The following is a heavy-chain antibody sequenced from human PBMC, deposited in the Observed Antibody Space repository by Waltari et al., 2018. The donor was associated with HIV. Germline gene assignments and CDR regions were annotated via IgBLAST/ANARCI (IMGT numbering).Heavy chain of an antibody. V-gene: IGHV7-4-1*02. CDR1: GYTFNTPS. CDR3: ARDSGRGRAFDF. D-gene: IGHD6-25*01. Sequence: QVQLVQSGSELKKPGASVKISCKASGYTFNTPSITWVRQAPGQGLEWMGWINTNTGNPTYAQGFTGRFVFSLDTSVSTSYLQISYLTTEDTAVYYCARDSGRGRAFDFWGLGTMVTVSS. CDR2: INTNTGNP. J-gene: IGHJ3*01.